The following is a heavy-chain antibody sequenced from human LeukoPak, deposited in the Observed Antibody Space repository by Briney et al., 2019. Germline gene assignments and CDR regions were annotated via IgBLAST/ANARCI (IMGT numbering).Heavy chain of an antibody. J-gene: IGHJ4*02. Sequence: ASVRVSCKASGYTFTSYGISWVRQAPGQGLEWMGWISAYNGNTNYAQKLQGRVTMTTDTSTRTAYMELRSLRVDDTAVYYCARDGGYGDYGVQYFDYWGQGTLVTVPP. CDR1: GYTFTSYG. D-gene: IGHD4-17*01. CDR2: ISAYNGNT. V-gene: IGHV1-18*01. CDR3: ARDGGYGDYGVQYFDY.